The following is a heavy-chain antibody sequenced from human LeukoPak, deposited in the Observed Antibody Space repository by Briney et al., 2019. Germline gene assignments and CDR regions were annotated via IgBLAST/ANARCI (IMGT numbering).Heavy chain of an antibody. CDR3: ARDRDTMINYYGMDV. CDR1: GGSISSGGYY. V-gene: IGHV4-31*03. Sequence: PSQTLSLTCTVSGGSISSGGYYWRWIRQHPGKGLEWIGYIYYSGSTYYNPSLKSRVTISVDTSKNQFSLKLSSVTAADTAVYYCARDRDTMINYYGMDVWGQGTTVTVSS. J-gene: IGHJ6*02. CDR2: IYYSGST. D-gene: IGHD3-22*01.